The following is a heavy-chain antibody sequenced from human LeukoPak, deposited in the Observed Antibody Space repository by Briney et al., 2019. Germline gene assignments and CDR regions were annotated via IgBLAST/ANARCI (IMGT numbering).Heavy chain of an antibody. CDR1: GGSISSYY. Sequence: PSETLSLTCTDSGGSISSYYRRCIRQPPGEGLEWIGNIFYSGSPNYKYSLKSRVTTSSDRAKIQFSLKLSSVTAADTAVYYCVRVEHIVAAGTYDCWGQGTLVTVSS. V-gene: IGHV4-59*08. CDR2: IFYSGSP. CDR3: VRVEHIVAAGTYDC. J-gene: IGHJ4*02. D-gene: IGHD6-13*01.